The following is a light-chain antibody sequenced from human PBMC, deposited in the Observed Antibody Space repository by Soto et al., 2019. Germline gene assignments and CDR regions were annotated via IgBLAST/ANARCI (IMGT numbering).Light chain of an antibody. V-gene: IGKV3-20*01. CDR2: GAS. CDR1: QTVSNNY. J-gene: IGKJ2*01. Sequence: EIVLTQSPGTLSLSPGERATLSCRASQTVSNNYLAWYQQKPGQAPRLLVYGASSRATGIPDRFSGSGSGTDFTLTISRLEPEDCAVYYCQQYGSSYTFGQGTKLEIK. CDR3: QQYGSSYT.